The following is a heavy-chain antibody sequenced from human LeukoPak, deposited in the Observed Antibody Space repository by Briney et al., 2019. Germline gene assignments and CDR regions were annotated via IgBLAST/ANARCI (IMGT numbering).Heavy chain of an antibody. D-gene: IGHD3-22*01. CDR2: INYSGGA. CDR1: GGSISSYY. J-gene: IGHJ4*02. CDR3: ARDTYEYSSGYIDYFDS. Sequence: PSETLSLTCTVSGGSISSYYWSWIRQPPGKGLEWIGYINYSGGANSKPSLKSRGTMSVDTSKSQISLRLTSVTAADTAVYYCARDTYEYSSGYIDYFDSWGPETLVTVSS. V-gene: IGHV4-59*01.